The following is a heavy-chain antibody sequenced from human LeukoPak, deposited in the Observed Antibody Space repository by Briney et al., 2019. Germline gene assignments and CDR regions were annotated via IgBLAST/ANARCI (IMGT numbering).Heavy chain of an antibody. D-gene: IGHD3-9*01. CDR1: GDSISSDY. CDR2: IFYSGST. V-gene: IGHV4-59*01. J-gene: IGHJ4*02. CDR3: ARGIGLRYFDWTFDY. Sequence: XTVXGDSISSDYWSWIRQPPGRGLEWIGYIFYSGSTNYNPSLTSRVTISVDTSKSQFSLKLSSVTAADTAVYYCARGIGLRYFDWTFDYWGQGTLVTVSS.